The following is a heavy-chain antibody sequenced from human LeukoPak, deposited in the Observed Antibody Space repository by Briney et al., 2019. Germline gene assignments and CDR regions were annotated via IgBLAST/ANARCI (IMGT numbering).Heavy chain of an antibody. CDR2: IYHSGST. Sequence: PSQTLSLTCTVSGGSISSGGYYWSWIRQPPGKGLEWIGYIYHSGSTYYNPSLKSRVTISVDRSKNQFSLKLSSVTAADTAVYYCARLLIAAGTTTMTFDYWGRGTLVTVSS. D-gene: IGHD2/OR15-2a*01. CDR3: ARLLIAAGTTTMTFDY. V-gene: IGHV4-30-2*01. J-gene: IGHJ4*01. CDR1: GGSISSGGYY.